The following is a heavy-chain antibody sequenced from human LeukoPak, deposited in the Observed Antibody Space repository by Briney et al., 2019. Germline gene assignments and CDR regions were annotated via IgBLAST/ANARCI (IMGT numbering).Heavy chain of an antibody. J-gene: IGHJ4*02. D-gene: IGHD6-13*01. V-gene: IGHV3-21*01. CDR2: ISSSSSYI. CDR1: GFTFSSYS. CDR3: ASSSWSPYFDY. Sequence: GGSLRLSCAASGFTFSSYSMNWVRQAPGKGLEWVSSISSSSSYIYYADSVKGRFTISRDNAKNSLHLQMNSLRAEDTAVYYCASSSWSPYFDYWGQGTLVTVSS.